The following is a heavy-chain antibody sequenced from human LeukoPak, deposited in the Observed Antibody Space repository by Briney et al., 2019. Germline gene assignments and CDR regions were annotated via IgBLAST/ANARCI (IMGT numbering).Heavy chain of an antibody. J-gene: IGHJ5*02. V-gene: IGHV3-21*01. CDR1: GFTFSTYS. CDR2: ISPSSSLI. CDR3: ARDRELPHYCSVGSCYFRWFDP. D-gene: IGHD2-15*01. Sequence: GGSLRLSCAASGFTFSTYSMNWVSQAPGKGLEWVSSISPSSSLIYYADSVKGRFTISRDNAKNSLDLQMNSLRAEDTAVYYCARDRELPHYCSVGSCYFRWFDPWGQGTLVTVSS.